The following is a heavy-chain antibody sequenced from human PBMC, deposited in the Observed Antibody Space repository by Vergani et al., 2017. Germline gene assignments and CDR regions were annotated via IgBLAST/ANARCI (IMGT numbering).Heavy chain of an antibody. CDR2: IKSDGSIT. J-gene: IGHJ6*03. CDR3: AKDGPFGPGGDHYMDV. CDR1: GFSFNSYW. V-gene: IGHV3-74*03. D-gene: IGHD3/OR15-3a*01. Sequence: EVQLVESGGGLVKRGGSLRLSCSASGFSFNSYWMHWVRQVPGKGLLWVSRIKSDGSITAYADSVKGRFTISRDNAQNTLYLQMNSLRVEDTGVYYCAKDGPFGPGGDHYMDVWGKGTTVTVSS.